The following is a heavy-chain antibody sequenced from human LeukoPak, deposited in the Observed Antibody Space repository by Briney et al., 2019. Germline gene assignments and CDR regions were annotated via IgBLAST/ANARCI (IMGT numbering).Heavy chain of an antibody. CDR3: ARDCSGGSCYGAFDI. J-gene: IGHJ3*02. CDR2: IYDSGST. D-gene: IGHD2-15*01. Sequence: SETLSLTCTVSGGSISSGGYYWSWIRQPPGKGLEWIGYIYDSGSTYYNPSLKSRITISVDTSENLFSLKLSSVTATDTAVYYCARDCSGGSCYGAFDIWGQGTMVTVSS. CDR1: GGSISSGGYY. V-gene: IGHV4-30-4*08.